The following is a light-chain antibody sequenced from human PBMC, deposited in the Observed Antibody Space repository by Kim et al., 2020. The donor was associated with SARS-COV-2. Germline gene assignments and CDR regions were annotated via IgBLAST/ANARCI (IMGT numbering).Light chain of an antibody. Sequence: ALGQTVRIKCQGDSLRSYYASWYQKKPGQAPVLVIYGKNNRPSGIPDRFSGSSSGNTASLTITGAQAEDEADYCCNARDSSGNHLVFGTGTKVTVL. CDR3: NARDSSGNHLV. V-gene: IGLV3-19*01. J-gene: IGLJ1*01. CDR2: GKN. CDR1: SLRSYY.